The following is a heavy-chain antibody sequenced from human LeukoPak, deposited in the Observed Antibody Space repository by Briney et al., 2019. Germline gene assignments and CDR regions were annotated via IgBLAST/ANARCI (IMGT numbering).Heavy chain of an antibody. D-gene: IGHD2-15*01. Sequence: SETLSLTCAVWGDSFSGYYWSWLRQPPGKGLEGLGEINHSGSTNYNPSLTSRVPISVDTSKNQFSLKLSSVTAADTAVYYCARGDYCSGGSCYSPPFDYWGQGTLVTVSS. V-gene: IGHV4-34*01. CDR3: ARGDYCSGGSCYSPPFDY. J-gene: IGHJ4*02. CDR1: GDSFSGYY. CDR2: INHSGST.